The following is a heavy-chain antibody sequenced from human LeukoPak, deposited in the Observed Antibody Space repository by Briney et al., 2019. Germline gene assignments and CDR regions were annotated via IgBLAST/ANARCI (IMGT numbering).Heavy chain of an antibody. V-gene: IGHV3-21*01. Sequence: PGGSLRLSCAASGFTFSSYSMNWVRQAPGKGLEWVSSISSSSSYIYYADSVKGRFTISRDNAKNSLYLQMNSLRAEDTAVYYCARAPYSSGWPEYFQHWGQGTLVTVSS. D-gene: IGHD6-19*01. J-gene: IGHJ1*01. CDR2: ISSSSSYI. CDR3: ARAPYSSGWPEYFQH. CDR1: GFTFSSYS.